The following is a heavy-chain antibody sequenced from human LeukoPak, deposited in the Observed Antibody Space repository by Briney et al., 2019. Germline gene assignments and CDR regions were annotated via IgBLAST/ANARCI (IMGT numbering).Heavy chain of an antibody. D-gene: IGHD5-18*01. CDR3: SRVSAMVTTYRGGNWFDP. CDR2: IKPDSGGT. V-gene: IGHV1-2*02. J-gene: IGHJ5*02. CDR1: GYIFSDYY. Sequence: GASVKVSCKASGYIFSDYYMHWVRQAPGQGLEWMGWIKPDSGGTNYEQKFQGRVIMTLDTSISTAYMELTRLTSDDTAVYYCSRVSAMVTTYRGGNWFDPWGQGTLVTVSS.